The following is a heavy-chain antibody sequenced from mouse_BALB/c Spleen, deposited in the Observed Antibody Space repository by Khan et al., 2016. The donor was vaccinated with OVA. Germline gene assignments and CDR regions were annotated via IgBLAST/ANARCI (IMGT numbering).Heavy chain of an antibody. CDR2: INPYNGGT. J-gene: IGHJ3*01. V-gene: IGHV1-37*01. CDR1: GYSFTGYT. CDR3: VRSASYGDYVEAWFAY. D-gene: IGHD2-13*01. Sequence: EVQLQESGPELVKPGASMKMSCKASGYSFTGYTMNWVKQSHVKNLEWIGLINPYNGGTAYNQKFRGKATLTVDKSSNTAYMELLSLTSEDSAVYYCVRSASYGDYVEAWFAYWGRGTLVTVSA.